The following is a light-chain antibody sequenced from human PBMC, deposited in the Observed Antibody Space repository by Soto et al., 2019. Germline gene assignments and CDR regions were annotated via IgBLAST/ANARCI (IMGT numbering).Light chain of an antibody. CDR1: QSISNS. V-gene: IGKV1-5*03. CDR2: KAS. J-gene: IGKJ2*01. CDR3: QQYTTSPYT. Sequence: DIQMTQSPSTLSASVGDRVTITCRASQSISNSLAWYQQKPGKAPKLLIYKASTLETGVPSRFSGYGSGTEFTLTISSLQPDDFAAYSCQQYTTSPYTFGQGTKLEIK.